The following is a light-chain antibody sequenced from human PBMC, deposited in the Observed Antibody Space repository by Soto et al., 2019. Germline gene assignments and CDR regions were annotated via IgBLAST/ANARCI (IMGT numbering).Light chain of an antibody. J-gene: IGLJ2*01. CDR1: NIGSKS. Sequence: SYELTQSPSISVAPGQTARLTCGGANIGSKSVHWYQQKPRQAPVLVIYYDNDRPSGIPDRFSGSNSGNTATLTISRVEAGDEADYYCQVWNESGDHAIFGGGTKLTVL. V-gene: IGLV3-21*04. CDR3: QVWNESGDHAI. CDR2: YDN.